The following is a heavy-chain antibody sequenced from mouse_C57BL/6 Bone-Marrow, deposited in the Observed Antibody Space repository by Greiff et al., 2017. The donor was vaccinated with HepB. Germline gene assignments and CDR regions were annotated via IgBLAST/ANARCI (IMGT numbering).Heavy chain of an antibody. CDR1: GYTFTSYW. J-gene: IGHJ3*01. D-gene: IGHD2-3*01. V-gene: IGHV1-7*01. CDR3: ARGDGYYEAD. Sequence: QVQLQQSGAELAKPGASVKLSCKASGYTFTSYWMHWVKQRPGQGLEWIGYINPSSGYTKYNQKFKDKATLTADKSSRTAYMQLSSLTYEDSAVYYCARGDGYYEADWGQGTLVTVSA. CDR2: INPSSGYT.